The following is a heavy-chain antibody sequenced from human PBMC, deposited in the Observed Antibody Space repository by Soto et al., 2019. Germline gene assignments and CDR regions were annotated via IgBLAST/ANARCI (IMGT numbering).Heavy chain of an antibody. J-gene: IGHJ6*02. CDR3: AKNGQPPYYYYGLDV. CDR2: ISGYNGDT. CDR1: GYTFTGYY. V-gene: IGHV1-18*04. Sequence: ASVKVSCKASGYTFTGYYMHWVRQAPGQGLEWMGWISGYNGDTNYAQKFQGKVSMTIDTSTGTAYMELRSLTSDDTAVYYCAKNGQPPYYYYGLDVWGQGTKVTVSS. D-gene: IGHD2-8*01.